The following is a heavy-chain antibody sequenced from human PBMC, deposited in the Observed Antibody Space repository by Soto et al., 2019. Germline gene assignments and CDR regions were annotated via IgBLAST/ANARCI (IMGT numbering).Heavy chain of an antibody. CDR3: AHTPYYGTGCPSDY. Sequence: QITLKESGPTLVKPTQTLTLTCTFSGFSLSTSGVGVGWIRQPPGKALEWLALIYWDDDKNYSPSLKNRLTLTTDTTNNQVVLSMTNMDPVDTATYYCAHTPYYGTGCPSDYWGRGTLVTVSS. CDR2: IYWDDDK. V-gene: IGHV2-5*02. D-gene: IGHD3-10*01. J-gene: IGHJ4*02. CDR1: GFSLSTSGVG.